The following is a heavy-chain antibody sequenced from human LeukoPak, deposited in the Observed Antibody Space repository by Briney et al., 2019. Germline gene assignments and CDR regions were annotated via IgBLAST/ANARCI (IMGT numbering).Heavy chain of an antibody. CDR2: IKPNSGGT. CDR3: ARDPRDGYNQGS. V-gene: IGHV1-2*02. CDR1: GYTFTGYY. J-gene: IGHJ4*02. D-gene: IGHD5-24*01. Sequence: ASVKVSCKASGYTFTGYYMHWVRQAPGQGLEWMGWIKPNSGGTNYAQKFQGRVTMTRDTSISTAYMELSRLRSDDTAVYYCARDPRDGYNQGSWGQGTLVTVSS.